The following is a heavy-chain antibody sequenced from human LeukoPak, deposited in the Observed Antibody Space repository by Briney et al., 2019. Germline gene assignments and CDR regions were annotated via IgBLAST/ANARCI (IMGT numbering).Heavy chain of an antibody. D-gene: IGHD3-22*01. J-gene: IGHJ4*02. Sequence: GGSLRLSCAASGFTFSSYGMHWVRQAPGKGLEWVAVISYDGSKKYYADSVKGRFTISRDNSKNTLYLQMNSLRAEDTAVYYCARDAGYYYDSSGYFSAGYYFDYWGQGTLVTVSS. V-gene: IGHV3-30*03. CDR1: GFTFSSYG. CDR2: ISYDGSKK. CDR3: ARDAGYYYDSSGYFSAGYYFDY.